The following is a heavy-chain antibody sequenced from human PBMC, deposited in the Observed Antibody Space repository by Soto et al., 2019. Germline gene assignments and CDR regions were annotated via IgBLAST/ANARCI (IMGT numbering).Heavy chain of an antibody. D-gene: IGHD3-3*01. CDR1: GFTFSSYG. J-gene: IGHJ3*02. Sequence: GGSLRLSCAASGFTFSSYGMHWVRQAPGKGLEWVAVISYDGSNKYYADSVKGRFTISRDNSKNTLYLQMNSLRAEDTAVYYCASVTIFGVVITESLYAFDIWGQGTMVTVSS. CDR2: ISYDGSNK. CDR3: ASVTIFGVVITESLYAFDI. V-gene: IGHV3-30*03.